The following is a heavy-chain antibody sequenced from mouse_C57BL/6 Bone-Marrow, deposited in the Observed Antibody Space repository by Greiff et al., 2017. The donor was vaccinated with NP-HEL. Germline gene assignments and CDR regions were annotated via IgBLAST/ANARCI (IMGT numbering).Heavy chain of an antibody. CDR1: GYSITSGYY. V-gene: IGHV3-6*01. CDR2: ISYDGSN. J-gene: IGHJ2*01. Sequence: EVQVVESGPGLVKPSQSLSLTCSVTGYSITSGYYWNWIRQFPGNKLEWMGYISYDGSNNYNPSLKNRISITRDTSKNQFFLKLNSVTTEDTATYYCARVGLRRRVFDYWGQGTTLTVSS. CDR3: ARVGLRRRVFDY. D-gene: IGHD2-4*01.